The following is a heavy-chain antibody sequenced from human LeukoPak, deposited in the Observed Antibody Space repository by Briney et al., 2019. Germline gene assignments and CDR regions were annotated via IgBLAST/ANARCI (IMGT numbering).Heavy chain of an antibody. CDR3: AKGAFRYSGSSHGEWGVY. CDR2: IRYDGSNK. CDR1: GFTFSSYG. D-gene: IGHD1-26*01. V-gene: IGHV3-30*02. J-gene: IGHJ4*02. Sequence: GGSLRLSCAASGFTFSSYGMHWVRQAPGKGLEWVAFIRYDGSNKYYADPVKGRFTISRGNSKNTLYLQMNSLRAEDTAVYYCAKGAFRYSGSSHGEWGVYWGQGTLVTVSS.